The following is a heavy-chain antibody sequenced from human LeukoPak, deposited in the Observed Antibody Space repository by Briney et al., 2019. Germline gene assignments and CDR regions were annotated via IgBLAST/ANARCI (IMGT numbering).Heavy chain of an antibody. J-gene: IGHJ2*01. CDR2: IYYSGST. Sequence: SETLSLTCAVYGGSFSGYYWSWIRQPPGKGLEWIGYIYYSGSTNYNPSLKSRVTISVDTSKNQFSLKLSSVTAADTAVYYCARVSPKAHYSSSSHXXXXXXXXXXXWG. CDR1: GGSFSGYY. CDR3: ARVSPKAHYSSSSHXXXXXXXXXXX. D-gene: IGHD6-6*01. V-gene: IGHV4-59*01.